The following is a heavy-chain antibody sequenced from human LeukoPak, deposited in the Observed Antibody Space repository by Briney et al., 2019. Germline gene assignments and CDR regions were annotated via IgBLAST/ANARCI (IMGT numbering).Heavy chain of an antibody. D-gene: IGHD6-19*01. J-gene: IGHJ4*02. CDR1: GSSISSWY. Sequence: SETLSLTFTVSGSSISSWYWSWIRQPPGKGLEWIGYIYDSGNTNYNPSLKTRVTISADTSKNQLSLNLTSVTAADTAVYYCARETKLMGYSSGLGFNYWGQGTLVTVSS. CDR3: ARETKLMGYSSGLGFNY. CDR2: IYDSGNT. V-gene: IGHV4-59*13.